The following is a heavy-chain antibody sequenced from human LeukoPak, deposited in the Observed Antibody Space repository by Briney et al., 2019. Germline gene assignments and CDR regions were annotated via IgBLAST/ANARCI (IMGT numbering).Heavy chain of an antibody. CDR2: IYYTGST. J-gene: IGHJ4*01. CDR3: ASHGCSGHAALT. CDR1: GDSIRSYY. Sequence: SETLSLTCTVSGDSIRSYYWNWIRRPPGKGLEWIGYIYYTGSTSYNPSLKSRVTISLDTSKSQFSLRLTSVTAADTAVYYCASHGCSGHAALTWGQGTLVTVSS. V-gene: IGHV4-59*08. D-gene: IGHD5-12*01.